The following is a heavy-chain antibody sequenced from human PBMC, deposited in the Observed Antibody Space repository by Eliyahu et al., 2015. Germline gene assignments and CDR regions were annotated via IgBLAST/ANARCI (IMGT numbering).Heavy chain of an antibody. J-gene: IGHJ4*02. D-gene: IGHD2-15*01. CDR3: TREASIAAKRFDL. Sequence: QVQLVQSGAEVKKPGASVKVSCEASGYXPTNHYXXWVRQAPGQGLEWMATINPSGSSTTYAQRFQGRLAMTRDMSTSTVYMDLSSLESEDTAVYYCTREASIAAKRFDLWGQGTLVTVSS. CDR2: INPSGSST. V-gene: IGHV1-46*01. CDR1: GYXPTNHY.